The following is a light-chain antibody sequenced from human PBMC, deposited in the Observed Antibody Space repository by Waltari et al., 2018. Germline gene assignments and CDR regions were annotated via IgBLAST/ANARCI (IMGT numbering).Light chain of an antibody. Sequence: ELVLTQSPGTLSLYPRERGPLSCRASQSVSRFLAWYQQKPGQAPRLLIYAASTRHTGIPDRFSGSGSGTDFSLTISRLESEDFAVYYCQKYDRLPATFGQGTKVEIK. J-gene: IGKJ1*01. CDR3: QKYDRLPAT. V-gene: IGKV3-20*01. CDR2: AAS. CDR1: QSVSRF.